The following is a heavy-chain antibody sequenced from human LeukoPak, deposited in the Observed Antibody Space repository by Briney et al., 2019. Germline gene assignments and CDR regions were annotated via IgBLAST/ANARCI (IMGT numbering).Heavy chain of an antibody. V-gene: IGHV4-59*01. CDR1: GVSISTDY. Sequence: SETLSLTCTVSGVSISTDYWTWVRQPPGKRLEWIGYIHYSGSTSYNPSLKSRVTISLDTSKSQFSLKLTSVTSADTAVYYCARDAGATAYWGQGALVTVSS. CDR2: IHYSGST. D-gene: IGHD4/OR15-4a*01. CDR3: ARDAGATAY. J-gene: IGHJ4*02.